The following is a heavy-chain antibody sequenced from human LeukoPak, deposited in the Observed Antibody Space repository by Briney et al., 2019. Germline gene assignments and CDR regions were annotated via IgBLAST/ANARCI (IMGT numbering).Heavy chain of an antibody. CDR2: VDYSADST. Sequence: GGSLRLSCTVSGFTLSSYEMSWIRQAPGKGLEWVSSVDYSADSTHYADSVMGRFTISRDNSKNTLYLQLNSLSADDTAVYYCAKSNGYGLIDIWGQGTMVTVSS. V-gene: IGHV3-23*01. J-gene: IGHJ3*02. D-gene: IGHD3-22*01. CDR1: GFTLSSYE. CDR3: AKSNGYGLIDI.